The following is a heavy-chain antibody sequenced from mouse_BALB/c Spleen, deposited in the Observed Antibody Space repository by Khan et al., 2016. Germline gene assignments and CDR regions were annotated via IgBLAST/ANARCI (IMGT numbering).Heavy chain of an antibody. V-gene: IGHV1-4*01. D-gene: IGHD1-1*01. CDR2: INPSTGYT. CDR3: ASYYGSSWYFDV. CDR1: GYTFTSYW. J-gene: IGHJ1*01. Sequence: QVQRKQPGAELARPGASVKMSYKASGYTFTSYWMHWVKQRPGQGLEWIGYINPSTGYTAYNQKFKDQATLNADKSSSTAYMQLSSLTSEDSAVYYCASYYGSSWYFDVWGAGTTVTVSS.